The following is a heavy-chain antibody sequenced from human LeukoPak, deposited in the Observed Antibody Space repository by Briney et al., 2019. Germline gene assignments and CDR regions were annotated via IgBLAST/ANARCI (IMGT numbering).Heavy chain of an antibody. V-gene: IGHV1-2*02. J-gene: IGHJ4*02. CDR2: INPNSGDT. Sequence: ASVKVSCKASGYTFTGYYMHWVRQAPGQGLEWMGWINPNSGDTKYAQKFQDRVTMTRDTSINTAYMELSRLRSDDTAVYYCARTTVFTGYSSSSLWGQGSLVTVSS. CDR3: ARTTVFTGYSSSSL. D-gene: IGHD6-13*01. CDR1: GYTFTGYY.